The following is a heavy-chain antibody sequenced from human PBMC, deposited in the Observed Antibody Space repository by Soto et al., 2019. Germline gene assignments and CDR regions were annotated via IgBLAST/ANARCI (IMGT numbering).Heavy chain of an antibody. V-gene: IGHV1-69*01. CDR1: GGTFSSYA. Sequence: QVQLVQSGAEVKKPGSSVKVSCKASGGTFSSYAISWVRQAPGQGLEWMGGIIPIFGTANYAQKFQGRVTITADESTSTAYMELSSLRSEDTAVYYCVRCIIGTTLWVFGWFDPWGQGTLVTVSS. CDR3: VRCIIGTTLWVFGWFDP. CDR2: IIPIFGTA. D-gene: IGHD1-7*01. J-gene: IGHJ5*02.